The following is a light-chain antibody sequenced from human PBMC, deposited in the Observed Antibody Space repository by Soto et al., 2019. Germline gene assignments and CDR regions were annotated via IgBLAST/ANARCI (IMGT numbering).Light chain of an antibody. Sequence: DIVMTQSPDSLAVSLGERATINCKSSQSVLYSSNNKNYLAWYQQKPGQPPKLLIYWASTRESGVPDRFSGSGSGTDFTLTISSLQAEDVEVYYCQQYYITPRTFGQGTKVDIK. CDR1: QSVLYSSNNKNY. CDR2: WAS. V-gene: IGKV4-1*01. CDR3: QQYYITPRT. J-gene: IGKJ1*01.